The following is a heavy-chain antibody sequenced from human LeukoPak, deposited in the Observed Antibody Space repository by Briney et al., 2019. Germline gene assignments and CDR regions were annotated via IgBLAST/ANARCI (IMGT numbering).Heavy chain of an antibody. D-gene: IGHD4-23*01. CDR1: GFTFSSYA. J-gene: IGHJ4*02. V-gene: IGHV3-7*01. CDR2: IKQDGSEK. Sequence: TGGSLRLSRAASGFTFSSYAMSWVRQAPGKGLEWVANIKQDGSEKYYVDSVKGRFTISRDNAKNSLYLQMNSLRAEDTAVYYCARDSLTAYGGNDYWGQGTLVTVSS. CDR3: ARDSLTAYGGNDY.